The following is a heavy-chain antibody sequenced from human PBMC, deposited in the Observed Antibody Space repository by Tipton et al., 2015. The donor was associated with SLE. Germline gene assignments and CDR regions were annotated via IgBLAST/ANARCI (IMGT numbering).Heavy chain of an antibody. V-gene: IGHV4-59*01. Sequence: TLSLTCSVSVGSISSYYWSWIRQAPGKGLEWIGYIHYSGSTNYNPSLKSRVTISVDTSKNQFSLKLSSVTAADTAVYYCARAPMVRRLISAFHIWGQGTMVTVSS. D-gene: IGHD3-10*01. CDR2: IHYSGST. CDR1: VGSISSYY. CDR3: ARAPMVRRLISAFHI. J-gene: IGHJ3*02.